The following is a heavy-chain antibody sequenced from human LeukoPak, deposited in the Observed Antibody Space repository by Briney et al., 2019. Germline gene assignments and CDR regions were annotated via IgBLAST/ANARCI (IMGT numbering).Heavy chain of an antibody. CDR2: ISGSGGST. Sequence: QAGGSLRLSCAASGFTFSSYAMRWVRQAPGKGLEWVSAISGSGGSTYYADSVKGRFTISRDNSKNTLYLQMNSLRAEDTAVYYCAKDFRFLEWPSYAFDIWGQGTMVTVSS. D-gene: IGHD3-3*01. CDR3: AKDFRFLEWPSYAFDI. CDR1: GFTFSSYA. V-gene: IGHV3-23*01. J-gene: IGHJ3*02.